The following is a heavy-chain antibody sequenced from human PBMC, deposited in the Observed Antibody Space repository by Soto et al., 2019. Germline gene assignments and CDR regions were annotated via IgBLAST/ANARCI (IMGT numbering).Heavy chain of an antibody. CDR1: GYTFTGYY. J-gene: IGHJ6*02. CDR3: ARVGALGGKGDWLGMDV. V-gene: IGHV1-2*04. D-gene: IGHD3-16*01. CDR2: INPNSGGT. Sequence: ASVKVSCKASGYTFTGYYMHWVRQAPGRGLEWMGWINPNSGGTNYAQKFQGWVTMTRDTSISTAYMELSRLRSDDTAVYYCARVGALGGKGDWLGMDVWGQGTTVTVSS.